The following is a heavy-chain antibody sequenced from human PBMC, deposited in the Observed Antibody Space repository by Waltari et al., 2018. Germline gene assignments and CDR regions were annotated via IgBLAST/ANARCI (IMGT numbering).Heavy chain of an antibody. J-gene: IGHJ4*02. CDR3: ARTRDYYDSSGYYGYYFDY. D-gene: IGHD3-22*01. V-gene: IGHV4-59*01. CDR2: IYYSGST. Sequence: QVQLQESGPGLVKPSETLSLTCTVSGGSISSYYWSWIRQPPGKGLEWIGYIYYSGSTNYNPSLKSRVTISVDTSKNQFSLKLSSVTAADTAVYYCARTRDYYDSSGYYGYYFDYWGQGTLVTVSS. CDR1: GGSISSYY.